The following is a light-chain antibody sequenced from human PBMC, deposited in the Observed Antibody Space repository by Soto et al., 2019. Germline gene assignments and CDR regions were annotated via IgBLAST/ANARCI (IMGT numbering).Light chain of an antibody. V-gene: IGKV3-20*01. CDR1: QSVSSSY. CDR2: GAS. CDR3: QQYGSSVKT. J-gene: IGKJ1*01. Sequence: EIVLTQSPGTLSLSPGERATLSCRASQSVSSSYLAWYQQKPVQAPRLLIFGASNRATDIPDRFSGSGSGTDFTLTISRLEPEDFAVYFCQQYGSSVKTFGQGTKVDIK.